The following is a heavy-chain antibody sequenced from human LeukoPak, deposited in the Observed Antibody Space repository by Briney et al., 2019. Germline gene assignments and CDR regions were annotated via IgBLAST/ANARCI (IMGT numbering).Heavy chain of an antibody. CDR2: ISAYNGNT. CDR3: ARSEYSSSFWFDP. J-gene: IGHJ5*02. Sequence: ASVKVSCKASGGPFHTYAISWVRLVPGQGLEWMGWISAYNGNTNYAQKLQGRVTMTTDTSTSTAYMELRSLRSDDTAVYYCARSEYSSSFWFDPWGQGTLVTVSS. V-gene: IGHV1-18*01. CDR1: GGPFHTYA. D-gene: IGHD6-6*01.